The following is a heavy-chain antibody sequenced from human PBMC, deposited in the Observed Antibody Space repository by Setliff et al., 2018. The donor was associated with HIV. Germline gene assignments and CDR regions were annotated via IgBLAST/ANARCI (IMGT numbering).Heavy chain of an antibody. D-gene: IGHD2-8*01. Sequence: SETLSLTCTVSGGSIRSHYWSWLRQPAGKGLEWIGRIYSNGKTDYNPSLKSRVTISEDTSKNQFSLKVNSVTAADTAMYFCARESPDGLDYWGQGSLVTVSS. CDR2: IYSNGKT. CDR3: ARESPDGLDY. V-gene: IGHV4-4*07. J-gene: IGHJ4*02. CDR1: GGSIRSHY.